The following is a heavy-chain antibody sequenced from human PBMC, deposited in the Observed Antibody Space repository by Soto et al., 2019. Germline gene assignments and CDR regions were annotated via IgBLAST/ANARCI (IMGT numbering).Heavy chain of an antibody. Sequence: QVQLVQSGAEVKKPGSSVKVSCKASGDNFSTYPISWVRQAHGQGLEWMGGIIHIYVTANYAQKFRGRVTMTADERTRTSYMELTNLRSEDTAVYYCARDRGARVDFWGQGTLVTVSS. D-gene: IGHD4-17*01. V-gene: IGHV1-69*01. CDR2: IIHIYVTA. CDR1: GDNFSTYP. CDR3: ARDRGARVDF. J-gene: IGHJ4*02.